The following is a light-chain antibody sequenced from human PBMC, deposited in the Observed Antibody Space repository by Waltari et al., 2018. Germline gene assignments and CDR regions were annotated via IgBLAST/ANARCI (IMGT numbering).Light chain of an antibody. Sequence: DLQMTQSPSSLSASVGDSVTITCQASQDINNYLNWYQQKTGKAPKLLIYDASNLETGGPSRFSGSGSGTTCTFIISSLQPEDIATYYCQQFHSLLTFGGGTKVESK. CDR2: DAS. V-gene: IGKV1-33*01. CDR3: QQFHSLLT. CDR1: QDINNY. J-gene: IGKJ4*01.